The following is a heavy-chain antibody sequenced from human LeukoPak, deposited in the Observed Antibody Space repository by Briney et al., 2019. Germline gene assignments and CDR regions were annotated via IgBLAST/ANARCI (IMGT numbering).Heavy chain of an antibody. Sequence: ASVKVSCKASGYTFSTYYMHWVRQAPGQGLEWMGIIDPSGGSTSYAQKFQGRVTMTRDTSTSTVYMELSSLRSDDTAVYYCARLWDGDLDYWGQGTLVTVSS. CDR1: GYTFSTYY. D-gene: IGHD4-17*01. CDR3: ARLWDGDLDY. J-gene: IGHJ4*02. CDR2: IDPSGGST. V-gene: IGHV1-46*01.